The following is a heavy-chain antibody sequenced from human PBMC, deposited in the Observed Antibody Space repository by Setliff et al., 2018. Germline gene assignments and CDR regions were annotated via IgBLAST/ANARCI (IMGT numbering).Heavy chain of an antibody. CDR1: GYSISSGYY. J-gene: IGHJ4*02. D-gene: IGHD3-16*01. V-gene: IGHV4-38-2*02. CDR2: MYHSGST. Sequence: SETLSLTCTVSGYSISSGYYWGWIRQPPGKGLEWIGTMYHSGSTYYNPSLKSRVAISVDTSKNQFPLKLSSVTAADTAVYHCARDLNRGSFDFWGQGTLVTVSS. CDR3: ARDLNRGSFDF.